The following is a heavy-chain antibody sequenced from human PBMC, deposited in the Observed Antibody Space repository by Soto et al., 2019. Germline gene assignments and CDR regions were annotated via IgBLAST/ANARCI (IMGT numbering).Heavy chain of an antibody. CDR1: GFTFSSYT. D-gene: IGHD1-1*01. CDR3: ARDPAGGTHFDY. V-gene: IGHV3-21*01. CDR2: ISSSSSYI. Sequence: EVQLVESGGGLVKPGGSLRLSCAASGFTFSSYTMNWVRQAPGKRLEWVSSISSSSSYIYNADSVKGRLTISRDNAKNSVYLQMNSLRAEDTAVYYCARDPAGGTHFDYWCQGTLVTVSS. J-gene: IGHJ4*02.